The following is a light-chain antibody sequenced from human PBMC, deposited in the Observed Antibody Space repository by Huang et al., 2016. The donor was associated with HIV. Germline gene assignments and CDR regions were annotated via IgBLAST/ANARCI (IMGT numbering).Light chain of an antibody. V-gene: IGKV4-1*01. CDR2: LAS. CDR3: QQYFLTPFT. J-gene: IGKJ3*01. Sequence: DIVMTQSPDSLAVSLGERATINCKSSQSVLYSSNNKNYLAWYQQKPGQPPKLLIYLASTRESGVPDRFSGSGSGTHFTLTISSLQAEDVAVYYCQQYFLTPFTFGPGTKVDIK. CDR1: QSVLYSSNNKNY.